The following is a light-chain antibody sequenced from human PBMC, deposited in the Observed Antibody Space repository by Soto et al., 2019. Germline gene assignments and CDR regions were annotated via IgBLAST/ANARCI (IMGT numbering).Light chain of an antibody. CDR3: QQYGSSPWT. Sequence: EIVLTQSPGTLSLSPGERATLSCRASQSVSSNYLAWYQQKPGQAPRPLIYGAPSRATGMPDRFSGSGAGTNLTLTISGLESAEFAVYYCQQYGSSPWTFGQGTQVEIK. J-gene: IGKJ1*01. V-gene: IGKV3-20*01. CDR1: QSVSSNY. CDR2: GAP.